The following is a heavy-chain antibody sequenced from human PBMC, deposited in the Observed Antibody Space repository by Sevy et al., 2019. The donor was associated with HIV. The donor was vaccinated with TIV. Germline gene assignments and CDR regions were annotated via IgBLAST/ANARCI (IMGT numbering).Heavy chain of an antibody. Sequence: GGSLRLSCAASGFIFSNHGMHGVRQAPGKGLEWVARIWYDGSDTYYGESVKGRFTISRDNSKNTVDLQMNSLRVEDTAVYYCARDVDSNYDGIDAWGQGTTVTVSS. J-gene: IGHJ6*02. CDR3: ARDVDSNYDGIDA. CDR1: GFIFSNHG. D-gene: IGHD4-4*01. CDR2: IWYDGSDT. V-gene: IGHV3-33*01.